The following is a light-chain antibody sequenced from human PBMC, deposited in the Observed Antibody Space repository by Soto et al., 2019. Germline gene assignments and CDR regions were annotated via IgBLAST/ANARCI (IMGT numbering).Light chain of an antibody. CDR1: KVGGFR. V-gene: IGLV3-21*02. J-gene: IGLJ1*01. CDR2: DDR. CDR3: QVWDRSSDNGS. Sequence: KELTHPPSVSLSPGPTARITCWANKVGGFRVNWYQQKPGQSPVLVVYDDRDRPSGIPERFSVATSENTAAPTTSGVEAGDEADYYCQVWDRSSDNGSFGTGTKVTVL.